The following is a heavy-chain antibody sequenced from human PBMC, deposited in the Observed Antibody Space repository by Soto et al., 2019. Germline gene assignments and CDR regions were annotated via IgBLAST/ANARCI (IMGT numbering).Heavy chain of an antibody. D-gene: IGHD5-12*01. CDR1: GFTFSSYV. CDR2: ISGNGGTT. V-gene: IGHV3-64*01. J-gene: IGHJ3*02. Sequence: GGSLRLSCAASGFTFSSYVMHWVRQTPGKGLEDVSAISGNGGTTYYASSVKGRFTISRDNSKNILYLRMGSLRIEDMAVYYCATSVAIYAFDIWGQGTMVTVSS. CDR3: ATSVAIYAFDI.